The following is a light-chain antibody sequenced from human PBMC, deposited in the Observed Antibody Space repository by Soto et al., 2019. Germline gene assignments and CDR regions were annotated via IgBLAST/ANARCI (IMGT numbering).Light chain of an antibody. CDR2: AAS. CDR1: QGISNY. J-gene: IGKJ3*01. V-gene: IGKV1-27*01. CDR3: QKYNSAPQT. Sequence: DIQMTQSPSSLSASVGDRVTITCRASQGISNYLAWYQQKPGKVPKLLIYAASTLQSGIQSRYSGSGSEIDFTLTISSVQPEDVAIYYGQKYNSAPQTVGPGTKVDIK.